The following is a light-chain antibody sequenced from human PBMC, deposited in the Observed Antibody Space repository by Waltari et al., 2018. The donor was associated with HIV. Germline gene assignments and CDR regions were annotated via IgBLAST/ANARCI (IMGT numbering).Light chain of an antibody. CDR1: QNLITN. J-gene: IGKJ1*01. CDR2: GAS. Sequence: EIVMTQPPATLSVSPGERVTLSCRASQNLITNLAWYQQEPGQAPRLLIYGASTRATGVPPRFSGGGSGTEFTLTIGSLQSEDFAFYYCQQYNNWPRTFGQGAKVEVK. CDR3: QQYNNWPRT. V-gene: IGKV3-15*01.